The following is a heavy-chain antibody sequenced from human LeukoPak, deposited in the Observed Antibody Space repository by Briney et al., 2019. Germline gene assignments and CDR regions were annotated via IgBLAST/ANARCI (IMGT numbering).Heavy chain of an antibody. CDR1: GGSISSYY. V-gene: IGHV4-59*08. CDR2: IYYSGST. J-gene: IGHJ6*03. CDR3: ARLRYSNPIYYYMDV. D-gene: IGHD4-11*01. Sequence: ASETLSLTCTVSGGSISSYYWSWIRQPPGKGLEWIGYIYYSGSTNYNPSLKSRVTISVDTSKNQFSLRLGSVTAADTAVYYCARLRYSNPIYYYMDVWGKGTTVTVSS.